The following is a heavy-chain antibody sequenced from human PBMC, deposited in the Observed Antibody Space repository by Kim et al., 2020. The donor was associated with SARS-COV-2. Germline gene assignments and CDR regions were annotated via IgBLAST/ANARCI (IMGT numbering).Heavy chain of an antibody. Sequence: ASVKVSCKVSGYTLTELSMHWVRQAPGKGLEWMGGFDPEDGETIYAQKFQGRVTMTEDTSTDTAYMELSSLRSEDTAVYYCATVVTVVTRGVWDYYYGMDVWGQGTTVTVSS. V-gene: IGHV1-24*01. CDR3: ATVVTVVTRGVWDYYYGMDV. J-gene: IGHJ6*02. CDR1: GYTLTELS. CDR2: FDPEDGET. D-gene: IGHD2-21*02.